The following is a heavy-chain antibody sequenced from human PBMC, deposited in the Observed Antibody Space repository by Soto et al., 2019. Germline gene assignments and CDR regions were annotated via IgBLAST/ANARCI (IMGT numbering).Heavy chain of an antibody. D-gene: IGHD4-4*01. CDR3: ARDQGYSYYYGMDV. J-gene: IGHJ6*02. CDR2: ISAYNGNT. V-gene: IGHV1-18*01. Sequence: ASVKVSCKASGYTFTSYGISWVRQALGQGLEWMGWISAYNGNTNYAQKLQGRVTMTTDTSTSTAYMELRSLRSDDTAVYYCARDQGYSYYYGMDVWGQGTTVTVSS. CDR1: GYTFTSYG.